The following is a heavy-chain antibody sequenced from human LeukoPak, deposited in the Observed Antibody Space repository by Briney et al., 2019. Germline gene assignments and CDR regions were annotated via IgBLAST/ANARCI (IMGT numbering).Heavy chain of an antibody. CDR3: ASRGTLYGY. Sequence: AGGSLRLSCAASGFTFASYSMNWVRQAPGKGLEWVSYISSTSSTTYYADSVKGRFTISRDNAKNSLYLQMNSLIAEDTAVYCCASRGTLYGYWGQGTLVTVSS. V-gene: IGHV3-48*01. CDR1: GFTFASYS. J-gene: IGHJ4*02. D-gene: IGHD2/OR15-2a*01. CDR2: ISSTSSTT.